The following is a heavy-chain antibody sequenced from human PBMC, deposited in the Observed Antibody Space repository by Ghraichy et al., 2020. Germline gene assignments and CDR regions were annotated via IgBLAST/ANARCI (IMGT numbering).Heavy chain of an antibody. V-gene: IGHV3-9*01. CDR1: GFTFDDYA. D-gene: IGHD2-21*02. CDR3: AKVAYCGGDCYSNYFDY. CDR2: ISWNSGSI. Sequence: SLNISCAASGFTFDDYAMHWVRQAPGKGLEWVSGISWNSGSIGYADSVKGRFTISRDNAKNSLYLQMNSLRAEDTALYYCAKVAYCGGDCYSNYFDYWGQGTLVTVSS. J-gene: IGHJ4*02.